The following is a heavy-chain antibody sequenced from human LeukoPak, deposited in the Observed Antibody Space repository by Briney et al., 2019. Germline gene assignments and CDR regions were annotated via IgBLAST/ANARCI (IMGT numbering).Heavy chain of an antibody. CDR2: LSHDGNNE. Sequence: PGGSLRLSCAASGFTFSSYGMHWVRQAPGKGLEWVAALSHDGNNEFYADSVKGRFTISRDNSKSTLYLQMNSLRAGDTATLYCAKDNYYGSSAVIDYWGQGALVTVSS. D-gene: IGHD3-22*01. J-gene: IGHJ4*02. CDR3: AKDNYYGSSAVIDY. CDR1: GFTFSSYG. V-gene: IGHV3-30*18.